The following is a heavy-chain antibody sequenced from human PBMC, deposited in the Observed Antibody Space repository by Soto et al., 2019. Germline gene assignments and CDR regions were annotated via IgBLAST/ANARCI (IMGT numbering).Heavy chain of an antibody. V-gene: IGHV3-30-3*01. Sequence: QVQLVESGGGVVQPGRSLRLSCAASGFTFSTHAMHWVRQAPGKGLECVAIVSFDGSNKYYADSVKGRFTISRDNSKNTLYLQMSGLTPEDTAFYYCGRDQTGITTAGGGRIDHWGQGTLVTVSS. CDR2: VSFDGSNK. CDR3: GRDQTGITTAGGGRIDH. D-gene: IGHD6-13*01. CDR1: GFTFSTHA. J-gene: IGHJ4*02.